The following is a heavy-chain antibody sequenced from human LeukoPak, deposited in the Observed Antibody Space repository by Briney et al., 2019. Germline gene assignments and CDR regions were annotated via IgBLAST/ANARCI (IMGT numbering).Heavy chain of an antibody. Sequence: GESLKISCKGSGYSFTSYWIGWVRQMPGKGLEWMGIIYPGDSDTRYSPSFQGQVTISADKSISTAYLQWSSLKASDTAMYYRARLPSVNSYYYYGMDVWGQGTTVTVSS. V-gene: IGHV5-51*01. CDR1: GYSFTSYW. CDR3: ARLPSVNSYYYYGMDV. CDR2: IYPGDSDT. D-gene: IGHD1-1*01. J-gene: IGHJ6*02.